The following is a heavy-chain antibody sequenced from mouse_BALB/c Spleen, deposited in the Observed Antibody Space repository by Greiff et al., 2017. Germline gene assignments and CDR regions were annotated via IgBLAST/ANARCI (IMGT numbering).Heavy chain of an antibody. J-gene: IGHJ2*01. Sequence: VQLKQSGPGLVKPSQSLSLTCSVTGYSITSGYYWNWIRQFPGNKLEWMGYISYDGSNNYNPSLKNRISITRDTSKNQFFLKLNSVTTEDTATYYCARGDKFDYWGQGTTLTVSS. V-gene: IGHV3-6*02. CDR2: ISYDGSN. D-gene: IGHD3-3*01. CDR3: ARGDKFDY. CDR1: GYSITSGYY.